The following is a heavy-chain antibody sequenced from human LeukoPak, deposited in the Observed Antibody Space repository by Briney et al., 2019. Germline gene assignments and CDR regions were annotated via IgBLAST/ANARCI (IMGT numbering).Heavy chain of an antibody. Sequence: GGSLRLSCAASGFTFSSYWMNWVRQAPGKGLEWVANIKQDGSEKYYVDSVKGRFTISRDNAKNSLYLQMNSLRAEDTAVYYCARGSYGSGSYHSDYWGQGTLVTVSS. V-gene: IGHV3-7*01. D-gene: IGHD3-10*01. J-gene: IGHJ4*02. CDR3: ARGSYGSGSYHSDY. CDR1: GFTFSSYW. CDR2: IKQDGSEK.